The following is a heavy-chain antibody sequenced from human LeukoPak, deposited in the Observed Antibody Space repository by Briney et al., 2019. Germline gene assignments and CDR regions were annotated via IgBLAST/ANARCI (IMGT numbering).Heavy chain of an antibody. CDR3: ARVVIAAAVPYFDY. Sequence: PSETLSLTCAAYGGSFSGYYWSWIRQPPGKGLEWIGEINHSGSTNYNPSLKSRVTISVDTSKNQFSLKLSSVTAADTAVYYCARVVIAAAVPYFDYWGQGTLVTVSS. D-gene: IGHD6-13*01. V-gene: IGHV4-34*01. J-gene: IGHJ4*02. CDR1: GGSFSGYY. CDR2: INHSGST.